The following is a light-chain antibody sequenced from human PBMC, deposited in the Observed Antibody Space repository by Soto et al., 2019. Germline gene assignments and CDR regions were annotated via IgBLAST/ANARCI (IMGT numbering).Light chain of an antibody. J-gene: IGKJ4*01. CDR1: QSIDIY. Sequence: TVVTQSPDTLSLSPGERATLSCRASQSIDIYLAWYQLRPGQAPRLLIYDASNRPPGIPARFSGSGSGTDFTLTISSLEPEDFASYYCQQRKFWLSFGVGTQVEIK. V-gene: IGKV3-11*01. CDR2: DAS. CDR3: QQRKFWLS.